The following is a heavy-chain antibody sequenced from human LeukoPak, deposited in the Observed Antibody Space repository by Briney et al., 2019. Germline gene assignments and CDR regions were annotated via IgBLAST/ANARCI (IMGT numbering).Heavy chain of an antibody. J-gene: IGHJ4*02. Sequence: RSGGSLRLSCAASGFPFSSYWMPWVRQAPGKGLVWVSRINSDGSSTSYADSVKGRFTISRDNAKNTLYLQMNSLRAEDTAVYYCARVRDGYNWEYYFDYWGQGTLVTVSS. CDR2: INSDGSST. CDR3: ARVRDGYNWEYYFDY. V-gene: IGHV3-74*01. D-gene: IGHD5-24*01. CDR1: GFPFSSYW.